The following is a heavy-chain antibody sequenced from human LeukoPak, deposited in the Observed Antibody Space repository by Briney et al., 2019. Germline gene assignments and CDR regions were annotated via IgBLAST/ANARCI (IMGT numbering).Heavy chain of an antibody. D-gene: IGHD4-17*01. Sequence: PGRSLRLSCAASRFTFSSYGMHWVRQAPGKGLEWVAVIWYDGSNKYYADSVKGRFTISRDNSKNTLYLQMNSLRAEDTAVYYCARHGDYGDYAGLDNWFDPWGQGTLVTVSS. J-gene: IGHJ5*02. V-gene: IGHV3-33*01. CDR3: ARHGDYGDYAGLDNWFDP. CDR1: RFTFSSYG. CDR2: IWYDGSNK.